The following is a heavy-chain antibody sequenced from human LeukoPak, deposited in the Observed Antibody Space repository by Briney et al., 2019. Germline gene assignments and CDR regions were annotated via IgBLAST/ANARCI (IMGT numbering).Heavy chain of an antibody. J-gene: IGHJ5*02. Sequence: ASVKVSFKSSGYTFTSYGFSGVRQAPAQGLEWVGVISAYNGNTNYAQKLQGKVTMTADTSTSTAYMELRSLRSDDTAVYYCARDRITMVRGAKSGKDWFDPWGQGTLVTVSS. CDR2: ISAYNGNT. V-gene: IGHV1-18*01. D-gene: IGHD3-10*01. CDR3: ARDRITMVRGAKSGKDWFDP. CDR1: GYTFTSYG.